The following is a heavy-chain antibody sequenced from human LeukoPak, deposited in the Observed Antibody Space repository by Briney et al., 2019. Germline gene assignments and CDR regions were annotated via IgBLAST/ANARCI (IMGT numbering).Heavy chain of an antibody. V-gene: IGHV3-30-3*01. D-gene: IGHD1-26*01. CDR3: ARDQADSGLNFDY. CDR1: GFTFSSYA. Sequence: PGGSLRLSCAASGFTFSSYAMHWVRQAPGKGLEWVAVISYDGSNKYYADSVKGRFTISRDNSKNTLYLQMNSLRAEDTAVYYCARDQADSGLNFDYWGQGTLVTVSS. J-gene: IGHJ4*02. CDR2: ISYDGSNK.